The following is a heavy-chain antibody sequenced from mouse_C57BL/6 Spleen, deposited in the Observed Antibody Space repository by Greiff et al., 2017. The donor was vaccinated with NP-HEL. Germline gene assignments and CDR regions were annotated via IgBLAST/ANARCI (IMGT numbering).Heavy chain of an antibody. Sequence: QVQLKQSGAELMKPGASVKLSCKATGYTFTGYWIEWVKQRPGHGLEWIGEILPGSGSTNYNEKFKGKATFTADTSSNTAYMQLSSLTSEDSAIYYCARRPNITTVVPLDYWGQGTTLTVSS. J-gene: IGHJ2*01. V-gene: IGHV1-9*01. CDR1: GYTFTGYW. CDR2: ILPGSGST. D-gene: IGHD1-1*01. CDR3: ARRPNITTVVPLDY.